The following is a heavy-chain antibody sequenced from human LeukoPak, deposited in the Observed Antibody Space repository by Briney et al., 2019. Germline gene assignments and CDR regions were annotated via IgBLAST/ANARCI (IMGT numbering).Heavy chain of an antibody. CDR2: IKGKTAAGAP. CDR1: GLTFNSAW. D-gene: IGHD3-3*01. Sequence: GGSLRLSCAASGLTFNSAWMSWVRQAPGKGLEWVGRIKGKTAAGAPDYVASVKGRFTISRDDSKNTLFLRMNSLKTEDTAVYYCITGDYDFWSGFYSPNHYFDYWGQGTLVTVSS. J-gene: IGHJ4*02. V-gene: IGHV3-15*01. CDR3: ITGDYDFWSGFYSPNHYFDY.